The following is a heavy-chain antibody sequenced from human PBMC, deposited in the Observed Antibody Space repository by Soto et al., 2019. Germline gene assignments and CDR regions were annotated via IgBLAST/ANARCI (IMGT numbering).Heavy chain of an antibody. CDR3: ARETDWIPDY. D-gene: IGHD5-18*01. CDR2: ISNDGSKT. Sequence: QVQLVESGGGVVQHGRSLRLSCAASGFTFSRYSMYWVRQAPGEGLEWISVISNDGSKTYYADSVKGRFTVSRDNSKNTLYLQMNSLRAEDTTVYYCARETDWIPDYWGQGTLVTVSS. CDR1: GFTFSRYS. J-gene: IGHJ4*02. V-gene: IGHV3-30-3*01.